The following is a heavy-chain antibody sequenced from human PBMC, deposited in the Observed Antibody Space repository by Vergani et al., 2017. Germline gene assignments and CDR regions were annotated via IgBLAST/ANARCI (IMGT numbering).Heavy chain of an antibody. J-gene: IGHJ4*02. Sequence: EVQLVESGGGLVQPGGSLRLSCAASGFTFSRHWMHWVRQAPGKGLVWVSRVNPEGTNTPYADSVKGRFTISRDNAKNMMYLQLNSLRDEDTAVYYCAKVLYYDFWSGYFNWGQGTLVTVSS. CDR1: GFTFSRHW. CDR2: VNPEGTNT. CDR3: AKVLYYDFWSGYFN. V-gene: IGHV3-74*01. D-gene: IGHD3-3*01.